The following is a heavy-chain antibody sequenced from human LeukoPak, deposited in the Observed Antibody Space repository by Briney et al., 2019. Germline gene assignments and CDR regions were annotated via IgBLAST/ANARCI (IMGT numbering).Heavy chain of an antibody. Sequence: SETLSLTCTVSGGSISSGGYSWSWIRQHPGKGLEWIGYIYYSGSTYYNPSLKSRVTISVDTSKNQFSLKLSSVTAADTAVYYCARLRKRELWLLIQGGREDGMDVWGQGTTVTVSS. J-gene: IGHJ6*02. D-gene: IGHD5-18*01. CDR1: GGSISSGGYS. CDR2: IYYSGST. V-gene: IGHV4-31*03. CDR3: ARLRKRELWLLIQGGREDGMDV.